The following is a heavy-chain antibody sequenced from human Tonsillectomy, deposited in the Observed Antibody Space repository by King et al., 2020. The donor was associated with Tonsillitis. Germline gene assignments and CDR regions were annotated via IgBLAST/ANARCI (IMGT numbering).Heavy chain of an antibody. Sequence: VQLQESGPGLVKPSETLSLSCTVSGGSISGFYWSWIRQPPGKGLEWIGYVYYSGSTNYNPSLKSRVTISADTSKNQFSLKLSSVSAADAAGYYCARVGGFDFWSGLRHYYYYYMDVWGKGTTVTVSS. D-gene: IGHD3-3*01. CDR1: GGSISGFY. CDR3: ARVGGFDFWSGLRHYYYYYMDV. V-gene: IGHV4-59*01. J-gene: IGHJ6*03. CDR2: VYYSGST.